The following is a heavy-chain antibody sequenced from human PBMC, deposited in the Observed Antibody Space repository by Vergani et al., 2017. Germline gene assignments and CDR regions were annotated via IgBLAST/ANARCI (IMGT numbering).Heavy chain of an antibody. Sequence: QVQLVQSGAEVKKPGSSVKVSCKASGGTFSSYAISWVRQAPGQGLEWMGGIIPIFGTANYAQKFQGRVTITADESTSTAYMELSSLRSEDTAVYYCAGYRSAGTTRSSDGDFDYWGQGTLVTVSS. CDR1: GGTFSSYA. CDR2: IIPIFGTA. CDR3: AGYRSAGTTRSSDGDFDY. V-gene: IGHV1-69*01. D-gene: IGHD1-7*01. J-gene: IGHJ4*02.